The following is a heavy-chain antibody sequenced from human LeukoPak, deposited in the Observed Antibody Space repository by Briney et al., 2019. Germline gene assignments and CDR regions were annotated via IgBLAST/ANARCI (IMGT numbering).Heavy chain of an antibody. V-gene: IGHV3-66*01. CDR1: GFTVSSNY. Sequence: GGSLRLSGAASGFTVSSNYMSWVRQAPGKGLEWVSVIYSGGSTYYADSVKGRFTISRDNSKNTLYLQMNSLRAEDTAVYYCARDVRTRGYYYDSSGYYYYGMDVWGQGTTVTVSS. CDR2: IYSGGST. CDR3: ARDVRTRGYYYDSSGYYYYGMDV. D-gene: IGHD3-22*01. J-gene: IGHJ6*02.